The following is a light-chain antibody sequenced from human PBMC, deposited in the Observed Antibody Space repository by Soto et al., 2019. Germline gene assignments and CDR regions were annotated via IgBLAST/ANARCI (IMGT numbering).Light chain of an antibody. CDR1: QNVNSN. J-gene: IGKJ2*01. CDR3: QQYNNWPPYT. Sequence: EIVMTQSPATLSVSPGERATLSCRASQNVNSNLAWYQQKPGQAPRLLIYGASTRATGIPARFSGSGSGTEFTLSISSLQSEDCAVYYCQQYNNWPPYTFGQGTKLEIK. CDR2: GAS. V-gene: IGKV3-15*01.